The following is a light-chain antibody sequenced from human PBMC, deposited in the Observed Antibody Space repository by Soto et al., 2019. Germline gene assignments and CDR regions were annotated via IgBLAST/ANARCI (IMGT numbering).Light chain of an antibody. CDR3: AAWDDSLNGVV. J-gene: IGLJ3*02. V-gene: IGLV1-44*01. CDR1: SSNIGSTT. CDR2: NNN. Sequence: QSVLTQPPSASGTPEQRVTIACSGSSSNIGSTTVKWYQQLPGTAPKLLIYNNNQRPSGVPDRFSGSKSGTSASLDISGLQSEDEADYYCAAWDDSLNGVVFGGGTKLTVL.